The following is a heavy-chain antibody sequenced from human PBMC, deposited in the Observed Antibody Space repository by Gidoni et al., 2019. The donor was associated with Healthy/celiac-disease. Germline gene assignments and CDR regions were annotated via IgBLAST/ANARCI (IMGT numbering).Heavy chain of an antibody. Sequence: EVQLVETGGGLVKPGGSLRLSCAAAGFSFSNACMRWVRQAPGKGLEWVGRIKSKTDGGTTDYAAPVKGRFTISRDDSKNTLYLQMNSLKTEDTAVYYCTTAPPYLPILYFDYWGQGTLVTVSS. CDR1: GFSFSNAC. CDR2: IKSKTDGGTT. V-gene: IGHV3-15*01. CDR3: TTAPPYLPILYFDY. J-gene: IGHJ4*02.